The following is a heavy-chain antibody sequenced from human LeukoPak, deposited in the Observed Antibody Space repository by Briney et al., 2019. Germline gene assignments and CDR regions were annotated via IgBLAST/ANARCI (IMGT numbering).Heavy chain of an antibody. J-gene: IGHJ6*02. CDR3: ARERYSYGPILYYGMDV. Sequence: GGSLRLSCAASGLSVRGNYMSWVRQPPGKGLEWVSVPYSGGSTFYADSVKGRFTISRDNSKNTLYLQMNSLRAEDTAVYYCARERYSYGPILYYGMDVWGQGTTVTVSS. CDR1: GLSVRGNY. V-gene: IGHV3-53*01. CDR2: PYSGGST. D-gene: IGHD5-18*01.